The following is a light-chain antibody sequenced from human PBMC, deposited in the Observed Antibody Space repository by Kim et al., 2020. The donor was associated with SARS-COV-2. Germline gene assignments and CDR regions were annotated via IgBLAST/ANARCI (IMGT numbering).Light chain of an antibody. V-gene: IGKV3-20*01. CDR1: QSIRSSD. CDR3: QQYGSSPLT. Sequence: LSPGEGATLSCRASQSIRSSDLAWYQQRPGQAPRLVIYGTSNRGTGIPDRFSGSGSGTDFTLTISRLEPEDFAVYYCQQYGSSPLTFGGGTKVEI. CDR2: GTS. J-gene: IGKJ4*01.